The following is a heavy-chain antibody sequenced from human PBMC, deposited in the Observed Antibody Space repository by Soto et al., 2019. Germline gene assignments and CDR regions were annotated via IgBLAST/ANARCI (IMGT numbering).Heavy chain of an antibody. J-gene: IGHJ4*02. CDR3: AHRLWNYFDY. D-gene: IGHD1-1*01. CDR2: IYWDDDK. Sequence: GLDLEWLALIYWDDDKRYSPSLKSRLTITKDTSKNQVVLTMTNMDPVDTATYYCAHRLWNYFDYWGQGTLVTVSS. V-gene: IGHV2-5*02.